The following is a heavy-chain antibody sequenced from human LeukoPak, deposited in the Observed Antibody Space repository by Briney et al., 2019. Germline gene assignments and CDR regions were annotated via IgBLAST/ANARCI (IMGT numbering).Heavy chain of an antibody. CDR1: GYTFTSYG. CDR3: ARDTTEVAAAGRIDY. CDR2: ISAYNGNT. Sequence: GASVKVSCKASGYTFTSYGISWVRQAPGHGLEWMGWISAYNGNTNYAQKLQGRVTMTTDTSTSTAYMELRSLRSDDTAVYYCARDTTEVAAAGRIDYWGQGTLVTVSS. D-gene: IGHD6-13*01. J-gene: IGHJ4*02. V-gene: IGHV1-18*04.